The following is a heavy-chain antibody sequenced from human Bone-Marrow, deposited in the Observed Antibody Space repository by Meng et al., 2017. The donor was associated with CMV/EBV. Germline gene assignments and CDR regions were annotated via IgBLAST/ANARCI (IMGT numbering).Heavy chain of an antibody. CDR3: ARGRGAFDY. V-gene: IGHV1-8*03. J-gene: IGHJ4*02. CDR1: GYTFSSYD. Sequence: ASVKVSCKASGYTFSSYDINWVRQATGQGLEWMGWMNPNSGNTGYAQKFQGRVTITRDTSITTAYLELSSLTSEDTAVYYCARGRGAFDYWGQGSPVTGSS. D-gene: IGHD3-10*01. CDR2: MNPNSGNT.